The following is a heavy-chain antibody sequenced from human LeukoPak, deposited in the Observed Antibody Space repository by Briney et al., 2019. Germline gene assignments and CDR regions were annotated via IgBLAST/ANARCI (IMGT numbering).Heavy chain of an antibody. CDR2: ISSSSSYI. V-gene: IGHV3-21*01. CDR1: GFTFSSYS. CDR3: ARGIGLIGLELADY. D-gene: IGHD1-7*01. Sequence: GGSLRLSCAASGFTFSSYSMSWVRQAPGKGLEWVSSISSSSSYIYYADSVKGRFTISRDNAKNSLYLQMNSLGAEDTAVYYCARGIGLIGLELADYWGQGTLVTVSS. J-gene: IGHJ4*02.